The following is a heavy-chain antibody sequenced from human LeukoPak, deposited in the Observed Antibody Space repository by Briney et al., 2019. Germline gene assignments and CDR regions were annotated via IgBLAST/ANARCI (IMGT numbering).Heavy chain of an antibody. CDR2: ISGSGGST. Sequence: GGSLRLSCAASGFTFSSYAMSWVRQAPGKGLEWVSAISGSGGSTYYADSVKGRFTISRDNSKNTLYLQMNSLRAEDTAVYYCAKDGVEMAPTYWYFDHWGRGTLVTVSS. V-gene: IGHV3-23*01. CDR1: GFTFSSYA. CDR3: AKDGVEMAPTYWYFDH. J-gene: IGHJ2*01. D-gene: IGHD5-24*01.